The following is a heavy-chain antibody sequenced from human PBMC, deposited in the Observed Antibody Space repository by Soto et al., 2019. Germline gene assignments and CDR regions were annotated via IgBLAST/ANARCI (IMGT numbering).Heavy chain of an antibody. Sequence: QVQLVQSGADVKKRGSSVKVSCKASGGTFSSYAISWVRQAPGQGLEWMGGIIPLFRTANYAQKFEGRVTITASESTNTAYMELRSLRAEDTAVYYCAGIVQPRYYYGMDVWGQGTTVTVSS. CDR3: AGIVQPRYYYGMDV. CDR1: GGTFSSYA. CDR2: IIPLFRTA. V-gene: IGHV1-69*12. J-gene: IGHJ6*02. D-gene: IGHD3-22*01.